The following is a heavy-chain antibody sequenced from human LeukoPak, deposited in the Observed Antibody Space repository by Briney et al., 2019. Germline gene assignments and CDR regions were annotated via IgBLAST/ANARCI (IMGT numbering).Heavy chain of an antibody. CDR3: ARYYDSSGYYYASDPIYYFDY. Sequence: PSETLSLTCTVSGGSISSSSYYWGWIRQPPGKGLEWIGSIYYSGSTYYNPSLKSRLTTSADTSKNRFSLKLSSVTAADTAVYYCARYYDSSGYYYASDPIYYFDYWGQGTLVTVSS. V-gene: IGHV4-39*01. CDR1: GGSISSSSYY. CDR2: IYYSGST. D-gene: IGHD3-22*01. J-gene: IGHJ4*02.